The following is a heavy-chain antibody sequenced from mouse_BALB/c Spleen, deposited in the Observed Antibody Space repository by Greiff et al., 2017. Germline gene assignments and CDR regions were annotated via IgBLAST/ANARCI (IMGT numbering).Heavy chain of an antibody. J-gene: IGHJ4*01. CDR1: GYTFTSYY. V-gene: IGHV1S81*02. D-gene: IGHD1-1*01. Sequence: VQLQQSGAELVKPGASVKLSCKASGYTFTSYYMYWVKQRPGQGLEWIGEINPSNGGTNFNEKFKSKATLTVDKSSSTAYMQLSSLTSEDSAVYYCTRGGYYYGSKGSMDYWGQGTSVTVSS. CDR3: TRGGYYYGSKGSMDY. CDR2: INPSNGGT.